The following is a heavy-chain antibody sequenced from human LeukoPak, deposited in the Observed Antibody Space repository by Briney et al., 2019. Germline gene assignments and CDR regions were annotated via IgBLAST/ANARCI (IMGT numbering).Heavy chain of an antibody. CDR1: GFTFSSYA. J-gene: IGHJ5*02. CDR2: IIDSGDIT. Sequence: GGSLRLSCEASGFTFSSYAMSWVRQAPGKGLEWVSGIIDSGDITYYANSVKGRFTISRDNSKNTLYLQMNSLRAEDTAVYYCARWSGRFNRRHWFDPWGQGTLVTVSS. CDR3: ARWSGRFNRRHWFDP. V-gene: IGHV3-23*01. D-gene: IGHD3-10*02.